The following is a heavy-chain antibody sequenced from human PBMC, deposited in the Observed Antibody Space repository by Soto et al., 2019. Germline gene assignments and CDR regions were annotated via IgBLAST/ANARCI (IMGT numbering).Heavy chain of an antibody. J-gene: IGHJ3*02. V-gene: IGHV4-59*01. CDR2: VYYSGTT. D-gene: IGHD4-17*01. CDR3: ARLRTSLTTGRAFDI. Sequence: QVQLQESSPGLAKPSETLSLTCTVSGGSISTYYWNWIRQPPGKGLEWIGYVYYSGTTNYNPSLKSRVTISVDTSKNQFSLKLSSVTAADTAVYYCARLRTSLTTGRAFDIWGQGTMVTVSS. CDR1: GGSISTYY.